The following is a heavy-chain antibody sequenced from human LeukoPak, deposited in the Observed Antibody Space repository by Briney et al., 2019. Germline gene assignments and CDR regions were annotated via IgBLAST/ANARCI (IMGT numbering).Heavy chain of an antibody. Sequence: SETLSLTCAVYGGSFSVYCWSWIRQPPGKGLEWIGEINHSGSTNYNPSLKSRVTISVDTSKNQFSLKLSSVTAADTAVYYCASVHPRYSGSYYVDYWGQGTLVTVSS. V-gene: IGHV4-34*01. CDR2: INHSGST. CDR1: GGSFSVYC. J-gene: IGHJ4*02. CDR3: ASVHPRYSGSYYVDY. D-gene: IGHD1-26*01.